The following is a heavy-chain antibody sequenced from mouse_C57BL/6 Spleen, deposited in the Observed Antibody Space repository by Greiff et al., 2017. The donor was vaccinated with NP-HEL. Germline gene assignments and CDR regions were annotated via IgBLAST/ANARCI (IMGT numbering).Heavy chain of an antibody. CDR1: GFTFSDYY. CDR3: AIVDYGRSSGSFDV. D-gene: IGHD1-1*01. Sequence: EVQRVESEGGLVQPGSSMKLSCTASGFTFSDYYMAWVRQVPEKGLEWVANINHDGSSTYYMDSLKSRFIFSRDNAKNILYLQMSSLKSEDTATYYCAIVDYGRSSGSFDVWGTGTTVTVSS. V-gene: IGHV5-16*01. J-gene: IGHJ1*03. CDR2: INHDGSST.